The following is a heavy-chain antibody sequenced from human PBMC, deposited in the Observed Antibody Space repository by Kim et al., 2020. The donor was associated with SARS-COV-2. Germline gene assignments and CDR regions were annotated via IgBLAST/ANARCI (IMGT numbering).Heavy chain of an antibody. Sequence: GGSLRLSCAASGFNFKIYAMSWVRQAPGKGLEWVSGISASGGITKYADSVKGRFTISRDNSKNTLYLQMSSLRAEDTAVYYCAKDRSSSDYYMGAEFDHWGQGTLVTVSS. J-gene: IGHJ4*02. V-gene: IGHV3-23*01. CDR3: AKDRSSSDYYMGAEFDH. CDR2: ISASGGIT. CDR1: GFNFKIYA. D-gene: IGHD3-22*01.